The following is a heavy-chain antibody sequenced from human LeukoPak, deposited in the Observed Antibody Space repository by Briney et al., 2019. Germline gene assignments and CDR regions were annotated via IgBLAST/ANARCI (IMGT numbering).Heavy chain of an antibody. J-gene: IGHJ4*02. CDR3: ARAIRTYSSSWPC. CDR2: IYPGDSDT. V-gene: IGHV5-51*01. Sequence: GESLEISCKGSGYNFTSYWIGWVRQVPGKGLEWMGIIYPGDSDTRYSPSFQGQVTISADKSISTAYLQGSSLKASDTAMYYCARAIRTYSSSWPCWGQGTLVTVSS. CDR1: GYNFTSYW. D-gene: IGHD6-13*01.